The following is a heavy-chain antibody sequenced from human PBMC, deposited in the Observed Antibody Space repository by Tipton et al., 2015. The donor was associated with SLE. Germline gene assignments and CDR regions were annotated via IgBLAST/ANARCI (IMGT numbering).Heavy chain of an antibody. J-gene: IGHJ6*02. CDR2: INAGTT. CDR1: GGSFSGYY. V-gene: IGHV3-49*05. Sequence: GLVKPSETLSLTCAVYGGSFSGYYWTWIRQAPGKGLEWLGFINAGTTQYAASVRGRFSISRDASKNTAYLQMNSLETEDTALYYCSRSDHMDVWGQGTTVTVSS. CDR3: SRSDHMDV.